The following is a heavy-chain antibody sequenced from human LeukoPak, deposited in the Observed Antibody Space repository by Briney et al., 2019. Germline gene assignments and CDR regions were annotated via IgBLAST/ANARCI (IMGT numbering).Heavy chain of an antibody. J-gene: IGHJ4*02. D-gene: IGHD5-12*01. Sequence: PSETLSLTCAVSGYSISSGYYWGWIRQPPGKGLEWIGSVYHSGSTYYNPSLKSQVTISVDTSKNQFSLKLSSVTAADTAVYYCAREAYSGYEIDYWGQGTLVTVSS. CDR2: VYHSGST. V-gene: IGHV4-38-2*02. CDR1: GYSISSGYY. CDR3: AREAYSGYEIDY.